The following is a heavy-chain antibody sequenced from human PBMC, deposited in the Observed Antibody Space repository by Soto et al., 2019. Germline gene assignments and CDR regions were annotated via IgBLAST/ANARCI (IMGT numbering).Heavy chain of an antibody. CDR2: IIYDGSNK. CDR1: GLTFSRYA. J-gene: IGHJ4*02. CDR3: AAELGNTGYDGHDY. Sequence: QVQLVESGGGVVQPGRSLRLSCAASGLTFSRYAMHWVRQAPGKGLEWVAVIIYDGSNKHYADSVQGRVTISRDNSKNTLYLQMNSLRAEDTAVYYCAAELGNTGYDGHDYWGQGTLVTVSS. V-gene: IGHV3-30*04. D-gene: IGHD5-12*01.